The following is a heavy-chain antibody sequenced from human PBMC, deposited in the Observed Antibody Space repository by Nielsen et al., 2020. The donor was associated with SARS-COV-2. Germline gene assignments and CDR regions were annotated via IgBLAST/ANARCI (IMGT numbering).Heavy chain of an antibody. V-gene: IGHV3-9*01. D-gene: IGHD3-10*01. CDR2: ISWNSGSI. J-gene: IGHJ3*02. CDR3: AKDKGFGAYDAFDI. Sequence: SLKISCAASGFTFDDYAMHWVRQAPGKGLEWVSGISWNSGSIGYADSVKGRFTISRDNAKNSLYLQMNSLRAEDTALYYCAKDKGFGAYDAFDIWGQGTMVTVSS. CDR1: GFTFDDYA.